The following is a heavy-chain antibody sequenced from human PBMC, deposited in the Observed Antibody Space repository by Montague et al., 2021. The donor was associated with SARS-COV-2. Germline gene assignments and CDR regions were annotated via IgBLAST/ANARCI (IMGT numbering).Heavy chain of an antibody. J-gene: IGHJ6*02. Sequence: TLSLTCTVSGGSISSGSYYWSWIRQPAGKGLEWIGRIYTSGSTNYNPSLKSRVTISVDTSKNQFSLKLSSVTAADTAVYYCARVGVGTMVRGVIPAYYYYGMDVWGQGTTIPVSS. D-gene: IGHD3-10*01. CDR2: IYTSGST. CDR3: ARVGVGTMVRGVIPAYYYYGMDV. V-gene: IGHV4-61*02. CDR1: GGSISSGSYY.